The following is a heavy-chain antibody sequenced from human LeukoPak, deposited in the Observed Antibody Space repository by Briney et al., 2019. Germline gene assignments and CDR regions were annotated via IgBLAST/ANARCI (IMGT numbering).Heavy chain of an antibody. CDR1: GGSVSSSGYY. CDR3: ARGIKGTGSSWYFSDY. J-gene: IGHJ4*02. V-gene: IGHV4-39*01. CDR2: IYYSGST. Sequence: SETLSLTCTVSGGSVSSSGYYWGWIRQPPGKGLEWIGSIYYSGSTYYNPSLKSRVTISVDMSKNQFSLKLSSVTAADTAVYYCARGIKGTGSSWYFSDYWGQGTLVTVSS. D-gene: IGHD6-13*01.